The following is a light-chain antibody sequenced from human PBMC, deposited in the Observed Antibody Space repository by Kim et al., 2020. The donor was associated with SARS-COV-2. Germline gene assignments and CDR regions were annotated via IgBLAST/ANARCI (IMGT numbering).Light chain of an antibody. Sequence: DIQMAQSPSSLSAYVGDRVTITCRASQDIKNYLAWYRQKPGKVPEVLIYAASILQSGVPSRISGSGSGTDFTLTINSLQPEDVATYYCQKYNSAPWTFGQGTKVEIK. CDR1: QDIKNY. V-gene: IGKV1-27*01. J-gene: IGKJ1*01. CDR3: QKYNSAPWT. CDR2: AAS.